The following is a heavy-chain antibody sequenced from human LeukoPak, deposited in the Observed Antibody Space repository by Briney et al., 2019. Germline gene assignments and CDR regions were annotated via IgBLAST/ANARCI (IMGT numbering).Heavy chain of an antibody. J-gene: IGHJ5*02. CDR1: GFTFSNYA. CDR3: AKDRGAGVPAAREDWFDP. Sequence: PGGSLRLSCAASGFTFSNYAMTWVRQAPGKGLEWVSAISESGGSTYYADSVKGRFTISRDNSKNTLYLQMNSLRAEDTAVYYCAKDRGAGVPAAREDWFDPWGQGTLVTVSS. D-gene: IGHD2-2*01. CDR2: ISESGGST. V-gene: IGHV3-23*01.